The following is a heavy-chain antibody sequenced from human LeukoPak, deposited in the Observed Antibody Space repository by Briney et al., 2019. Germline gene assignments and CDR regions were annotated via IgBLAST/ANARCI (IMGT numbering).Heavy chain of an antibody. Sequence: GGTLRLSCTTSGFNFSIYPMTWVRQAPGKGLEWVSAISGSGGSTYYADSVKGRFTISRDNAKNSLYLQMNSLRAEDTAVYYCARAAPKTMVPIFHAFDIWGQGTMVTVSS. D-gene: IGHD4/OR15-4a*01. CDR1: GFNFSIYP. CDR2: ISGSGGST. J-gene: IGHJ3*02. CDR3: ARAAPKTMVPIFHAFDI. V-gene: IGHV3-23*01.